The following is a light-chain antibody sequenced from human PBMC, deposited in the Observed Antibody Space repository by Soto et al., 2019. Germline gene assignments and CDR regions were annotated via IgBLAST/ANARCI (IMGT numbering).Light chain of an antibody. CDR3: QRYDT. CDR2: GAS. V-gene: IGKV3-20*01. CDR1: QSVSSSY. J-gene: IGKJ2*01. Sequence: EIVLTQSPGTLSLSPGERATLSCRASQSVSSSYLAWYQQKPGQAPRLLIYGASSRATGIPDRISGSGSGTDFTLTISRLEPEDFAVYYCQRYDTFGQGTKLEIK.